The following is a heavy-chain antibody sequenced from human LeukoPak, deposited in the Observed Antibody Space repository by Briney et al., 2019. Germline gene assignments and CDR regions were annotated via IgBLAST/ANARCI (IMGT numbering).Heavy chain of an antibody. CDR1: GFTFSRYW. CDR3: AELGITMIGGV. Sequence: PGGSLRLSCAASGFTFSRYWMSWVRQAPGKGLEWVANIKEDGRQKYYVDSVKGRFTISRDNAKNSLYLQMNSLRAEDTAVYYCAELGITMIGGVWGKGTTVTISS. V-gene: IGHV3-7*01. D-gene: IGHD3-10*02. J-gene: IGHJ6*04. CDR2: IKEDGRQK.